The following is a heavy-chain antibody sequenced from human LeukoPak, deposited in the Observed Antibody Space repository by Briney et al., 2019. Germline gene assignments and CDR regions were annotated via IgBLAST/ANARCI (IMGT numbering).Heavy chain of an antibody. Sequence: SVTVSCTASGGTFSSYAISWVRQAPGQGLEWMGGIIPIFGTVNYAQKFQGRVTITTDESTSTAYMELSSLRSEDTAVYYRARSLVNNFSVVYFDLWGRGTLVTVSS. D-gene: IGHD4-23*01. CDR3: ARSLVNNFSVVYFDL. V-gene: IGHV1-69*05. CDR1: GGTFSSYA. CDR2: IIPIFGTV. J-gene: IGHJ2*01.